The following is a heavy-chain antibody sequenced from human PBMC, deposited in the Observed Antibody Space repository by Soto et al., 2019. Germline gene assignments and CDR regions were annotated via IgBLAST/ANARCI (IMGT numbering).Heavy chain of an antibody. CDR3: AKLNLIDCMDV. Sequence: GGSLRLSCAASGFTFSSYGMHWVRQAPGKGLEWVAVISYDGSNKYYADSVKGRFTISRDNSKNTLYLQMNSLRAEDTAVYYCAKLNLIDCMDVWGQGTTVTVSS. V-gene: IGHV3-30*18. CDR1: GFTFSSYG. J-gene: IGHJ6*02. CDR2: ISYDGSNK.